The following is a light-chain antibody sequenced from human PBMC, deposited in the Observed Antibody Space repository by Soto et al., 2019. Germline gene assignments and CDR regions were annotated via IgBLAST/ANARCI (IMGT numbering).Light chain of an antibody. CDR2: DAS. V-gene: IGKV1-33*01. CDR3: QQYDILPIT. J-gene: IGKJ5*01. Sequence: IKMTQSPSSLFASVGDRVTIKCHATQDINIYLNWYQQKTGKAPNVMIYDASNLEIGVPSRFSGSGSGTHFTFTISSLQTEDFGTYYCQQYDILPITLGRGTRLEIK. CDR1: QDINIY.